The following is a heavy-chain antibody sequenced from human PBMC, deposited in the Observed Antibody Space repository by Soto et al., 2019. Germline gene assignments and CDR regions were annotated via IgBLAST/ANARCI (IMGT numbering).Heavy chain of an antibody. V-gene: IGHV4-31*03. CDR2: IFYSGAS. CDR3: AREHYDILTGYSDFDY. CDR1: GGSISTGGSY. J-gene: IGHJ4*02. D-gene: IGHD3-9*01. Sequence: QVQLQESGPGLVNPSQTLALTCTVSGGSISTGGSYWSWIRQHPGKGLEWIGYIFYSGASNYNPSLKSRLTISVDTSKNQFSLKLSSVTAADTAIYYCAREHYDILTGYSDFDYWGQGTLVTVSS.